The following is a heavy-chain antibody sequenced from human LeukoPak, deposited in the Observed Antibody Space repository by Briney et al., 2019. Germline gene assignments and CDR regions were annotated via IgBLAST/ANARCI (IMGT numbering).Heavy chain of an antibody. J-gene: IGHJ4*02. CDR3: VRDLILVWAPGDYFDH. D-gene: IGHD5/OR15-5a*01. V-gene: IGHV3-74*01. CDR2: INERATII. CDR1: GFTFSNYW. Sequence: GGSLRLSCAASGFTFSNYWMHWVRQTPGKGLEWVSRINERATIISYADSVKGRFTISRENARNTLYLQMNSLTAEDTAVYYCVRDLILVWAPGDYFDHWGEGALVTVSS.